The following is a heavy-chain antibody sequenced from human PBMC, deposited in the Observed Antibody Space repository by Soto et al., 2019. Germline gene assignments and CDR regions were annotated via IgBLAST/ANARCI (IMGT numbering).Heavy chain of an antibody. CDR3: AHRRDIAWFDT. J-gene: IGHJ5*02. CDR1: GFSLNTNGVN. Sequence: SGPTLVNPTQTLTLTCTFSGFSLNTNGVNVGWIRQPPGKALEWLALIYWDDDKHYSPSLKSRLTITKDTSKNQVVLTMTNMDPVDTATYFCAHRRDIAWFDTWGQGTLVTVSS. D-gene: IGHD5-12*01. V-gene: IGHV2-5*02. CDR2: IYWDDDK.